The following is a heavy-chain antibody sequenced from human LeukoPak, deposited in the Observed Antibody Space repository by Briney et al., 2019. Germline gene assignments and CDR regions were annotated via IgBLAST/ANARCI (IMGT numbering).Heavy chain of an antibody. D-gene: IGHD6-19*01. V-gene: IGHV3-30*04. J-gene: IGHJ5*02. Sequence: GRSLRLSCAASGFSFSDYAMHWVRQAPGKGLEWVAVISYDGSNKYYIDSVKGRFTISRDNSKNALSLQMNSLRAEDTAVYYCSMDLRTAVAGWFDPWGQGTLVTVSS. CDR1: GFSFSDYA. CDR2: ISYDGSNK. CDR3: SMDLRTAVAGWFDP.